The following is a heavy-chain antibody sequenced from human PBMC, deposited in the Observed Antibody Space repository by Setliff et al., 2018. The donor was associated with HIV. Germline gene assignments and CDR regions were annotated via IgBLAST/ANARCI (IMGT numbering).Heavy chain of an antibody. CDR2: IIPILGTE. V-gene: IGHV1-69*08. Sequence: ASVKVSCKASGTTFSTYLFTWVRQAPGQGFEWMRRIIPILGTEKYAQKFHGRVTLTADMSTDTAYMEVRSLKSEDTALYYCARGPLYGYDRGYFDYWGQGTLVTVSS. D-gene: IGHD5-12*01. CDR1: GTTFSTYL. CDR3: ARGPLYGYDRGYFDY. J-gene: IGHJ4*02.